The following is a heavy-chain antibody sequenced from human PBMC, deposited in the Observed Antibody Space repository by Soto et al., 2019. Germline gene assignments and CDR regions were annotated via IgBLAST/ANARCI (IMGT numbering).Heavy chain of an antibody. CDR2: IYFSGST. D-gene: IGHD6-13*01. Sequence: PSETLSLTCSVSGGSMNGYYWSWIRQTPGHGLEWLGFIYFSGSTRYNPSLMSRLTISLDKSKRQFSMSLSSVTAADTAVYYCARSVATPGTNIDFWGQGTLVTVSS. J-gene: IGHJ4*02. CDR3: ARSVATPGTNIDF. CDR1: GGSMNGYY. V-gene: IGHV4-4*09.